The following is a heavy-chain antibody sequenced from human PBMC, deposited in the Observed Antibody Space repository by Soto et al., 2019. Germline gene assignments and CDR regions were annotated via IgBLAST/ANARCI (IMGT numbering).Heavy chain of an antibody. CDR1: GYIITNHY. Sequence: ASVKVSCKASGYIITNHYIHWVRQAHGQGLEWMGIINPSGGSTNYLQKFQGRITMTRDTSTSTVYMELSSLRSEDTAVYFCARADYYDSSGFYYDCWGHGSLVTVSS. CDR3: ARADYYDSSGFYYDC. CDR2: INPSGGST. V-gene: IGHV1-46*01. D-gene: IGHD3-22*01. J-gene: IGHJ5*01.